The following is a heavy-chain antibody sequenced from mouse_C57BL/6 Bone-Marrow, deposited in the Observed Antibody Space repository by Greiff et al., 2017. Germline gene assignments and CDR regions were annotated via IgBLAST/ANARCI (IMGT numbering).Heavy chain of an antibody. D-gene: IGHD3-3*01. CDR2: ISSGSSTI. J-gene: IGHJ4*01. V-gene: IGHV5-17*01. Sequence: EVKLMESGGGLVKPGGSLKLSCAASGFTFSDYGMHWVRQAPEKGLEWVAYISSGSSTIYYADTVKGRFTISRDNAKNTLFLQMTSLRSEDTAMYYCAMQGLRAMDYWGQGTSVTVSS. CDR1: GFTFSDYG. CDR3: AMQGLRAMDY.